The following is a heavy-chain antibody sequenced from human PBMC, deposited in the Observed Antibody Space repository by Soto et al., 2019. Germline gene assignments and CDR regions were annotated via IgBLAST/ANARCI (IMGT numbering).Heavy chain of an antibody. CDR2: ITDSGTGT. CDR1: GFTCSSCV. V-gene: IGHV3-23*01. CDR3: AKGLINGRWYAED. Sequence: EVHLLESGGGLVHPGESLRLSCGASGFTCSSCVMTWVRQAPGKGLEWVSCITDSGTGTYYADSVKGRFTISRDNSKNTMYLQMNNLRAEDTGVYYCAKGLINGRWYAEDWGQGTLVTVSS. D-gene: IGHD6-13*01. J-gene: IGHJ4*02.